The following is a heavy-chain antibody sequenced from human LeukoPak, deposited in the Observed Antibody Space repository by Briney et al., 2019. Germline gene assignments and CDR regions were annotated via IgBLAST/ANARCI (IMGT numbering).Heavy chain of an antibody. J-gene: IGHJ4*02. V-gene: IGHV3-53*01. D-gene: IGHD6-19*01. CDR2: IYSGGGT. CDR1: GFTVSTNY. Sequence: PGGSLILSCGASGFTVSTNYMSWVRRAPGKGLEWVSIIYSGGGTHYADSVMGRFTISRDNPKNTVYLQMNSLRAEDTAVYYCARDSANGWYHAYWGQGTLVTVSS. CDR3: ARDSANGWYHAY.